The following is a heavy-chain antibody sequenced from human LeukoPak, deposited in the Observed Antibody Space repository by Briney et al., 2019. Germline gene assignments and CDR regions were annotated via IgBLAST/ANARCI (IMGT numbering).Heavy chain of an antibody. CDR2: ISSSGSTI. D-gene: IGHD2-2*01. J-gene: IGHJ4*02. V-gene: IGHV3-11*04. CDR1: GFTFSDYY. CDR3: AKGGVPVVSPAVN. Sequence: GGSLRLSCAASGFTFSDYYMSWIRQAPGKGLEWVSYISSSGSTIYYADSVKGRFTISRDNSKNMLYLQMNSLRAEDTAVYYCAKGGVPVVSPAVNWGQGTLVTVSS.